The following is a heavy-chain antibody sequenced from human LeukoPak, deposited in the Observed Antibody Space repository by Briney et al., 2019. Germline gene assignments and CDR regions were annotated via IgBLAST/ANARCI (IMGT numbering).Heavy chain of an antibody. CDR3: ARAATVVDAFDI. J-gene: IGHJ3*02. D-gene: IGHD4-23*01. Sequence: GASVKVSCKASGGTFSSYAISWVRQAPGQGLEWVGRIIPIFGIANYAQKFQGRVTITADKSTSTAYMELSSLRSEDTAVYYCARAATVVDAFDIWGQGTMVTVSS. V-gene: IGHV1-69*04. CDR1: GGTFSSYA. CDR2: IIPIFGIA.